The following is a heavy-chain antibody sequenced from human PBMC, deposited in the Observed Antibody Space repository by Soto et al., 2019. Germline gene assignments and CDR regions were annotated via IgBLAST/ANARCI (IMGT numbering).Heavy chain of an antibody. Sequence: PSETLSLTCAVYGASFSGYYWSWIRQPPGKGLEWIGEINHTGSTNYNPSLKSRVTISVDTSENQFSLKLSSVTAADTAVYYCASQTVAGDFDYWGQGTLVTV. D-gene: IGHD6-19*01. CDR3: ASQTVAGDFDY. CDR1: GASFSGYY. J-gene: IGHJ4*02. CDR2: INHTGST. V-gene: IGHV4-34*01.